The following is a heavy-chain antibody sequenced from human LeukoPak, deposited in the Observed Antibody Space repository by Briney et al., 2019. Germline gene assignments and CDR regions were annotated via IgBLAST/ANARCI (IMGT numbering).Heavy chain of an antibody. CDR2: IYYSGST. CDR3: ACLAERLSLYYMDV. Sequence: PSETLSLTCTVSGGSLSSSSYYWGWIRQPPGKGLEWIGSIYYSGSTYYNPSLKSRVTISVDTSKNQFSLKLSSVTAADTAVYYCACLAERLSLYYMDVWGKGTTVTVSS. J-gene: IGHJ6*03. V-gene: IGHV4-39*01. CDR1: GGSLSSSSYY. D-gene: IGHD3-3*01.